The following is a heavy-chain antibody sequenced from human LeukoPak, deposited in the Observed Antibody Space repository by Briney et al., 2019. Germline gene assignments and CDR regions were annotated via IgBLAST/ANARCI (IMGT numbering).Heavy chain of an antibody. CDR1: GGSISSYY. Sequence: PSETLSLTCTVSGGSISSYYWSWIRQPPGKGQEWIGYIYYSGSTNYNPSLKSRVTISVDTSKNQFSPKLSSVTAADTAVYYCARHSPYYYDSSGYYPQFYYYYYMDVWGKGTTVTVSS. CDR3: ARHSPYYYDSSGYYPQFYYYYYMDV. CDR2: IYYSGST. D-gene: IGHD3-22*01. V-gene: IGHV4-59*08. J-gene: IGHJ6*03.